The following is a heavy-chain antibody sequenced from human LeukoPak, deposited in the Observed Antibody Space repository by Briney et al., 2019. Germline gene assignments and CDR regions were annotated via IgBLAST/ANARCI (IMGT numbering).Heavy chain of an antibody. CDR2: IIPIFGTA. CDR1: GGTFSSYA. D-gene: IGHD2-15*01. CDR3: ASLLGPPLLDAFDI. V-gene: IGHV1-69*06. J-gene: IGHJ3*02. Sequence: SVKVSCKASGGTFSSYAISWVRQAPGQGLEWMGGIIPIFGTANYAQKFQGRVTITADKSTSTAYMELSSLRSEDTAVYYCASLLGPPLLDAFDIWGQGTMVTVSS.